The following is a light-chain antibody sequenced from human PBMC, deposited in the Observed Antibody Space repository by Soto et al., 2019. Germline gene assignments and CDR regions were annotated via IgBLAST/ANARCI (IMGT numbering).Light chain of an antibody. Sequence: DIQMTQSPASLSASVGDRVIITCRASQGISNYLAWFQQKPGKTPKLLIYAASTLQSGVPSRFSGSGSGTDFTLSISSLHPEDDATYYCQRYNSAPWTFGQGTKVEIK. CDR1: QGISNY. J-gene: IGKJ1*01. CDR3: QRYNSAPWT. V-gene: IGKV1-27*01. CDR2: AAS.